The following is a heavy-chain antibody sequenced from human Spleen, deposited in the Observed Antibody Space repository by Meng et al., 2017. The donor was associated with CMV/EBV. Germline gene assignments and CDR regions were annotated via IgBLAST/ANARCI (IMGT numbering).Heavy chain of an antibody. CDR2: IYPGDSGT. J-gene: IGHJ3*02. CDR1: GYIFTNYW. V-gene: IGHV5-51*01. CDR3: ARPSQGAFDI. Sequence: KVSCKVSGYIFTNYWIGWVRQMPGKGLEWMGIIYPGDSGTRYSPSFQGQVTISADKSINTAYLQWRSLQASDTGKYYCARPSQGAFDIWGQGTMVTVSS.